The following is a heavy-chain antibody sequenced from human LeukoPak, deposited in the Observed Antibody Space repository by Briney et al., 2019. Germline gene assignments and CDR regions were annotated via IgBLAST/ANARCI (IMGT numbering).Heavy chain of an antibody. V-gene: IGHV1-24*01. CDR1: GYTLTELS. CDR2: FDPEDGET. CDR3: ATDTRRITMVRGAPDY. J-gene: IGHJ4*02. Sequence: ASVKVSCKVSGYTLTELSMHWVRQAPGKGLEWMGGFDPEDGETIYAQKFQGRVTMTEDTSTDTAYMELSSLRSEDTAVYYCATDTRRITMVRGAPDYWGQGTLVTVSS. D-gene: IGHD3-10*01.